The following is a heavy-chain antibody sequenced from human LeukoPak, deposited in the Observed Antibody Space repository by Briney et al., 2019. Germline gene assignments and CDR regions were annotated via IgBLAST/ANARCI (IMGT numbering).Heavy chain of an antibody. D-gene: IGHD3-22*01. Sequence: PSETLSLTCTVSGGSISSSNFYWDWFRQPPGKGLEWIGNIYYSGNTYYNSSLKSRVTISVDTSKNQFSLKLSSVTAADTAVYYCARDVYYYDSSGSRAFDIWGQGTMVTVSS. CDR2: IYYSGNT. CDR1: GGSISSSNFY. V-gene: IGHV4-39*07. CDR3: ARDVYYYDSSGSRAFDI. J-gene: IGHJ3*02.